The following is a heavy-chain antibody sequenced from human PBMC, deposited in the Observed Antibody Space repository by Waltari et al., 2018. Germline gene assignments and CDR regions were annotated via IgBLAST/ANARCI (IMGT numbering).Heavy chain of an antibody. Sequence: EVQLVESGGGLVQPGGSLKLSCADSVFTFSRYSMNWVRQAPGKGLEWVSHIGPGGSNIGYADSVKGRITISRDNAQNSLYLIINSLTDEDTAVYYCARDQDWAFDYWGRGTLVTVSS. J-gene: IGHJ4*02. D-gene: IGHD2-21*01. CDR3: ARDQDWAFDY. V-gene: IGHV3-48*02. CDR1: VFTFSRYS. CDR2: IGPGGSNI.